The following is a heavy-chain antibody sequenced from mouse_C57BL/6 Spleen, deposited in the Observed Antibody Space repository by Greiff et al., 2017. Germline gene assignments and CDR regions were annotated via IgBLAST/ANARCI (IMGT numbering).Heavy chain of an antibody. CDR2: IDPEGGGT. V-gene: IGHV14-1*01. D-gene: IGHD2-3*01. J-gene: IGHJ3*01. CDR1: GFNIKDYY. CDR3: TRDSYDGCSAWFAY. Sequence: EVQLQQSGAELVRPGASVKLSCTASGFNIKDYYMHWVKQRPEQGLEWIGRIDPEGGGTEYAPKFQGKDTLTADTSSNTAYLQLSSLTSGVTAVYYCTRDSYDGCSAWFAYWGQGTLVTVSA.